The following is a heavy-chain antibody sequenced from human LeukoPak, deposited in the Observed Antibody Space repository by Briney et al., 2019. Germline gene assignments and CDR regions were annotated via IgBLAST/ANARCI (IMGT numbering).Heavy chain of an antibody. J-gene: IGHJ4*02. CDR3: ARDGGSYDFWSGYYLPDDY. Sequence: GGSLRLSCAASGFTFSSYAMHWVRQAPGKGLEWVAVISYDGSNKYYADSVKGRFTISRDNSKNTLYLQMNSLRAEDTAVYYCARDGGSYDFWSGYYLPDDYWGQGTLVTVSS. CDR1: GFTFSSYA. CDR2: ISYDGSNK. D-gene: IGHD3-3*01. V-gene: IGHV3-30-3*01.